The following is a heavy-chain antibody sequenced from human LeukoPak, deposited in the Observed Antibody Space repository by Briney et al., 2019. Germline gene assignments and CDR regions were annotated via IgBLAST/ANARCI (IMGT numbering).Heavy chain of an antibody. CDR3: ASAYSNWGPEYNWFDP. V-gene: IGHV1-2*02. Sequence: ASVKVSCKASGYTFTGHYMHWVRQAPGQGLEWMGWINPNSGGTNYAQKFQGRVTMTRDTSISTAYMELSRLRSDDTAVYYCASAYSNWGPEYNWFDPWGQGTLVTVSS. D-gene: IGHD7-27*01. J-gene: IGHJ5*02. CDR1: GYTFTGHY. CDR2: INPNSGGT.